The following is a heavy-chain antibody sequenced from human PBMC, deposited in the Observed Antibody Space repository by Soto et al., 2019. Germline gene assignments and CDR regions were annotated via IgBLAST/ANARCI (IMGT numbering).Heavy chain of an antibody. CDR1: GFTCSSYG. J-gene: IGHJ2*01. Sequence: RWSLRLSCAASGFTCSSYGMHWFRQAPGKGLEWVAVISYDGSNKYYADSVKGRFTISRDNSKNTLYLQMNSLRAEDTAVYYCAKDPQDCTNGVCYNYWYFDLWGRGTLVTVSS. CDR2: ISYDGSNK. D-gene: IGHD2-8*01. V-gene: IGHV3-30*18. CDR3: AKDPQDCTNGVCYNYWYFDL.